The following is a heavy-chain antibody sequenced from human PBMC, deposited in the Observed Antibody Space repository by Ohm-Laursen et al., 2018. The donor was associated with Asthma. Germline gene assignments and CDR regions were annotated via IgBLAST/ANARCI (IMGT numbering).Heavy chain of an antibody. D-gene: IGHD5-18*01. CDR2: ISGSAGST. CDR3: AKDRGFNYGYGMDV. V-gene: IGHV3-23*01. Sequence: SLRLSCSASGFTFSSYATSWVRQAPGKGLEWVSTISGSAGSTYYADSVKGRFTNSRDNSKNTLYLQMNSLRAEDTALYYCAKDRGFNYGYGMDVWGQGTTVTVSS. CDR1: GFTFSSYA. J-gene: IGHJ6*02.